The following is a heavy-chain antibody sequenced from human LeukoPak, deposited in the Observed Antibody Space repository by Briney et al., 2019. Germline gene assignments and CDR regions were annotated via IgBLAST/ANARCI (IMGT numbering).Heavy chain of an antibody. D-gene: IGHD6-25*01. CDR2: IKHDGSEK. V-gene: IGHV3-7*01. CDR3: ARQRQPGDWALAY. J-gene: IGHJ4*02. Sequence: GGSLRLSCAASGFTFSSSWMTWVRQAPGKGLEWVANIKHDGSEKYYVDSVKGRFTISRDNAKNSLYLQMISLRVEDTAVHYCARQRQPGDWALAYWGQGTLVTVSS. CDR1: GFTFSSSW.